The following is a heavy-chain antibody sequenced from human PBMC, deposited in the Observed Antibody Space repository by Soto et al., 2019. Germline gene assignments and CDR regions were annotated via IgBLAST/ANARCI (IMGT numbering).Heavy chain of an antibody. Sequence: QVQLVQSGAEVRTPGASVKISCKASGYTFRSYAVQWVRQAPGQRLEWVGWSNGVNGFTKFSPELQDRVTITRDTAASTIYMDLSSLTSDGTAVYYCARVSYSDAVDVWGQGTTVTVSS. V-gene: IGHV1-3*02. CDR1: GYTFRSYA. CDR3: ARVSYSDAVDV. D-gene: IGHD4-17*01. J-gene: IGHJ6*02. CDR2: SNGVNGFT.